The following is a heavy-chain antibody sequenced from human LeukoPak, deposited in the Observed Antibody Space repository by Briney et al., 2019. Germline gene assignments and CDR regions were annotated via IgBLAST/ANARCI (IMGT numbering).Heavy chain of an antibody. J-gene: IGHJ4*02. V-gene: IGHV3-23*01. CDR3: ARGRYSSGWTYFDY. Sequence: GGSLRLSCAASGFTFSSYAMSWVRQAPGKGLEWVSSISGSGGSTYYADSVKGRFTISRDNSKNTLYLQMNSLRAEDTAVYYCARGRYSSGWTYFDYWGQGTLVTVSS. D-gene: IGHD6-19*01. CDR1: GFTFSSYA. CDR2: ISGSGGST.